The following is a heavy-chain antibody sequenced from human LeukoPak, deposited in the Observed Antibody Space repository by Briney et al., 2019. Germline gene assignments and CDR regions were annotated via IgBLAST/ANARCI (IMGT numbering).Heavy chain of an antibody. D-gene: IGHD4-17*01. V-gene: IGHV3-30*02. Sequence: GGSLRLSCAASGFSFSGYGMHWVRQVPGKGLEWVAFIRYDGSTKFYTDSVKGRFAISRDDSKNTLSLQMNSLRTEDTAVYYCAALHTGTFVDYWGQGTLVTVSS. CDR3: AALHTGTFVDY. CDR1: GFSFSGYG. J-gene: IGHJ4*02. CDR2: IRYDGSTK.